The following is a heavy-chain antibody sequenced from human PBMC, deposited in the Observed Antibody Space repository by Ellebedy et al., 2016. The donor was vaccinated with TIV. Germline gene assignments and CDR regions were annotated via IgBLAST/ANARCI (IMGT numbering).Heavy chain of an antibody. CDR3: ARDQWLGRAYYFDS. Sequence: GESLKISCATSGFTFSNYWMTWVRQAPGKGLEWVANIKQDGSEKYYVDSVKGRFFISRDNAKNSLYLQMNSLTDEDTAVYYCARDQWLGRAYYFDSWGQGTLVTVSS. D-gene: IGHD6-19*01. CDR2: IKQDGSEK. J-gene: IGHJ4*02. CDR1: GFTFSNYW. V-gene: IGHV3-7*01.